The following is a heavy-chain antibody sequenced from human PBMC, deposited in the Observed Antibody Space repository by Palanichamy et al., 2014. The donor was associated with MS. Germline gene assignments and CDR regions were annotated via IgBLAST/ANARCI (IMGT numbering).Heavy chain of an antibody. CDR3: ARASSSFQGHNNWFDP. CDR1: GGSISIINYY. CDR2: IYYSGST. Sequence: QLHLQESGPGLVKPSETLSLTCTVSGGSISIINYYWGWIRQTPGQGLDWIGSIYYSGSTYYNPSLKSRVTISVDSSRNQFSLKLSSVTAADTALYYCARASSSFQGHNNWFDPWGQGTLVTVSS. V-gene: IGHV4-39*01. D-gene: IGHD6-13*01. J-gene: IGHJ5*02.